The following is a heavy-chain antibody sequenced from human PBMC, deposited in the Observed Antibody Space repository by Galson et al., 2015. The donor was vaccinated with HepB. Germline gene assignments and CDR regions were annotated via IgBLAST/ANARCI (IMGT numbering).Heavy chain of an antibody. CDR1: GYTFTSYG. J-gene: IGHJ4*02. CDR3: ARDWYEWSYDDSSGYYFDY. Sequence: SVKVSCKASGYTFTSYGVSWVRQAPGQGLEWMGWISGYNGNTNYAQKLQGRVTMTTDTSTSTAYMELRSLRSDDTAVYYCARDWYEWSYDDSSGYYFDYWGQGTLVTVSS. V-gene: IGHV1-18*01. D-gene: IGHD3-22*01. CDR2: ISGYNGNT.